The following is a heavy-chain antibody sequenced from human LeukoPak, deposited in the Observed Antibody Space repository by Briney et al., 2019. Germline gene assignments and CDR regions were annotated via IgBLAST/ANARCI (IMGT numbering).Heavy chain of an antibody. V-gene: IGHV4-30-2*01. CDR1: GGSISSGGYY. D-gene: IGHD6-13*01. CDR2: IYHSGST. Sequence: SETLSLTCTVSGGSISSGGYYWSWIRQPPGKGLEWIGYIYHSGSTYYNPSLKSRVTISVDRSKNQFSLKLSSVTAADTAVYYCARQGIAAAENWFDPWGQGTLVTVSS. CDR3: ARQGIAAAENWFDP. J-gene: IGHJ5*02.